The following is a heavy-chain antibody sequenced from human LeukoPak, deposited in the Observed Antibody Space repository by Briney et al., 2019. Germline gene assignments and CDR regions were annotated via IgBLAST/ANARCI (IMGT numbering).Heavy chain of an antibody. CDR3: VRERTMVGGADI. D-gene: IGHD2-21*01. Sequence: SETLSLTCTVSGGSISNYYWSWIRQPPGKGLEWIGYIYYSGSTNYNPSLKSRVTISVDTSKNQFSLKLRSVTAADTAVYYCVRERTMVGGADIWGQGTKVTVSS. J-gene: IGHJ3*02. V-gene: IGHV4-59*01. CDR1: GGSISNYY. CDR2: IYYSGST.